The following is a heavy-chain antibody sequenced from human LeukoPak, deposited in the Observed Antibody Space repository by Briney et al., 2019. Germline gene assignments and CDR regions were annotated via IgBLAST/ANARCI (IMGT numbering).Heavy chain of an antibody. CDR3: AKEGCSSSFSSPESCYYYGMDV. Sequence: GGSLRLSCAASGFTFDDYAMHWVRHAPGKGLEWVSGISWNSGSIGYADSVKGRFTISRDNAKNSLYLQMNSLRAEDTALYYCAKEGCSSSFSSPESCYYYGMDVWGQGTTVTVSS. V-gene: IGHV3-9*01. CDR1: GFTFDDYA. J-gene: IGHJ6*02. CDR2: ISWNSGSI. D-gene: IGHD6-6*01.